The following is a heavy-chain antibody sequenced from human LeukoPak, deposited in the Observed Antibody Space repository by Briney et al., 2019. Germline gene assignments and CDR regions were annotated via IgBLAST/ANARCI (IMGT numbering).Heavy chain of an antibody. V-gene: IGHV3-23*01. CDR1: GFTFSNYP. D-gene: IGHD1-26*01. Sequence: GESLRLSCAASGFTFSNYPMSWVRQPPGKGLERVSVISGSGDTTYYADSVKGRFTISRDNSKNTLYLQMNSLRAEDTAVYYCAKTLVGTYAFDIWGQGTMVTVSS. CDR2: ISGSGDTT. J-gene: IGHJ3*02. CDR3: AKTLVGTYAFDI.